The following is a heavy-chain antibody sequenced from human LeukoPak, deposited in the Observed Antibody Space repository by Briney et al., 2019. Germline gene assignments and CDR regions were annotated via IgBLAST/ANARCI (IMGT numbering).Heavy chain of an antibody. CDR3: ARDGRATVYYYGMDV. V-gene: IGHV1-18*01. Sequence: ASVKVSCKASGYTFTSYGISWVRQAPGQGPEWMGWISAYNGNTNYAQKLQGRVTMTTDTSTSTAYMGLRSLRSDDTAVYYCARDGRATVYYYGMDVWGQGTTVTVSS. J-gene: IGHJ6*02. D-gene: IGHD4-11*01. CDR2: ISAYNGNT. CDR1: GYTFTSYG.